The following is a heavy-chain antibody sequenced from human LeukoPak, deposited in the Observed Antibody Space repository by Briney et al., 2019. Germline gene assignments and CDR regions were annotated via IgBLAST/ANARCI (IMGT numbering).Heavy chain of an antibody. V-gene: IGHV1-69*02. CDR2: IIPILGIA. CDR1: GGTFSSYT. Sequence: GSSAKVSCKASGGTFSSYTISWVRQAPGQGLEWMGRIIPILGIANYAQKFQGRVTITADKSTSTAYMELSSLRSEDTAVYYCARSLVGAAPGYFDYWGQGTLVTVSS. D-gene: IGHD1-26*01. J-gene: IGHJ4*02. CDR3: ARSLVGAAPGYFDY.